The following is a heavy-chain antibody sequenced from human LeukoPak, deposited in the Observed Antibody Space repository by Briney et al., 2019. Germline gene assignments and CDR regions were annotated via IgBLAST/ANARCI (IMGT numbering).Heavy chain of an antibody. CDR3: AKDVTYGDYVYYFQH. CDR2: ISGSGGST. D-gene: IGHD4-17*01. CDR1: GFTFSSYA. Sequence: GGSLRLSCAASGFTFSSYAMSWVRQAPGKGLEWVSAISGSGGSTYYADSEKGRFTISRDNSKNTLYLQMNSLRAEDTAVYYCAKDVTYGDYVYYFQHWGQGTLVTVSS. V-gene: IGHV3-23*01. J-gene: IGHJ1*01.